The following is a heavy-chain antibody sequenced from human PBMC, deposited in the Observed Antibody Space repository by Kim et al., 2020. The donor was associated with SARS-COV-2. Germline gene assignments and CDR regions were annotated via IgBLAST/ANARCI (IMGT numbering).Heavy chain of an antibody. J-gene: IGHJ4*02. V-gene: IGHV3-30*18. CDR2: ISYDGSNK. CDR3: AKDGSYPTISPPDY. Sequence: GGSLRLSCAASGFTFSSYGMHWVRQAPGKGLEWVAVISYDGSNKYYADSVKGRFTISRDNSKNTLYLQMNSLRAEDTAVYYCAKDGSYPTISPPDYWGQGTLVTVSS. D-gene: IGHD1-26*01. CDR1: GFTFSSYG.